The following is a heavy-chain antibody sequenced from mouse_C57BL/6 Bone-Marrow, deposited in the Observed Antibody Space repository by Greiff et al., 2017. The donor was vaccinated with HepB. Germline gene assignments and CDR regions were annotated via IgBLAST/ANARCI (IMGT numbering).Heavy chain of an antibody. V-gene: IGHV5-4*01. J-gene: IGHJ3*01. Sequence: DVKLVESGGGLVKPGGSLKLSCAASGFTFSSYAMSWVRQTPEKRLEWVATISDGGSYTYYPDNVKGRFTISRDNAKNNLYLQMSHLKSEDSAMYYCAREAGTGAYWGQGTLVTVSA. CDR3: AREAGTGAY. CDR2: ISDGGSYT. CDR1: GFTFSSYA. D-gene: IGHD3-3*01.